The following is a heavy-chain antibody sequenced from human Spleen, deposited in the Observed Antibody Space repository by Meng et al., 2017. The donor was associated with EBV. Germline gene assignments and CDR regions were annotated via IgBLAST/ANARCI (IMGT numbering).Heavy chain of an antibody. CDR2: IIPFFGTS. J-gene: IGHJ4*02. V-gene: IGHV1-69*06. D-gene: IGHD1-26*01. CDR1: GGTFSSYA. Sequence: QVHLVQSGAEVEKPGASVKVSCKASGGTFSSYALTWVRQAPGQGLEWMGGIIPFFGTSNYAQKFQGRVAITADKSTSTAYMELRSLRSEDTAVYYCARDREGGSYALNFWGQGTLVTVSS. CDR3: ARDREGGSYALNF.